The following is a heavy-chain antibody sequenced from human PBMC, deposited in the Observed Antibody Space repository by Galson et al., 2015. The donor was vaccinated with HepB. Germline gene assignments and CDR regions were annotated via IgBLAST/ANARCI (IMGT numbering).Heavy chain of an antibody. V-gene: IGHV3-53*01. CDR2: IYSGGST. Sequence: SLRLSCAASGFTVSSNYMSWVRQAPGKGLEWVSVIYSGGSTYYADSVKGRFTISRDNSKNTLYLQMNSLRAEDTAVYYCASARGQWLVDGRGLWVYWGQGTLVTVSS. CDR3: ASARGQWLVDGRGLWVY. J-gene: IGHJ4*02. D-gene: IGHD6-19*01. CDR1: GFTVSSNY.